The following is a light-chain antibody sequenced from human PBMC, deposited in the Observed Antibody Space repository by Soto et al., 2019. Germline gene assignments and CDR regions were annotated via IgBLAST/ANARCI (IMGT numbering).Light chain of an antibody. Sequence: QPVLTQSPSASASLGASVKLTCTLSSGHSSYAIAWHQQQPEKGPRYLMKFNSDGSHTKGDGIPDRFSGSSSGAERYLTISSLQSEDEADYYCQTWGTGINWVFGGGTKLTVL. CDR3: QTWGTGINWV. CDR1: SGHSSYA. CDR2: FNSDGSH. V-gene: IGLV4-69*01. J-gene: IGLJ3*02.